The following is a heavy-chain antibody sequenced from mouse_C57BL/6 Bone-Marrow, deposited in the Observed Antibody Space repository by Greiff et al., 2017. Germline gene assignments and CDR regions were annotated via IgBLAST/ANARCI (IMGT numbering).Heavy chain of an antibody. CDR1: GFTFSDAW. CDR3: RGWERVRCAY. J-gene: IGHJ3*01. CDR2: ISNKANNHAT. D-gene: IGHD3-3*01. V-gene: IGHV6-6*01. Sequence: EVKLVESGGGLVQPGGSMKLSCAASGFTFSDAWMDWVRQSPEKGLEWVALISNKANNHATYYAESVKGRFSISRDDSKSSVYLHMNRLRPDDTGIYYCRGWERVRCAYWGRGTLVTVSA.